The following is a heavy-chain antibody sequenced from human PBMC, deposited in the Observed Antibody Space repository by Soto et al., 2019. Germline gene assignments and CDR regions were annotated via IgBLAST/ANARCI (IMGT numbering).Heavy chain of an antibody. CDR3: ARDEGSSGYYSYFDY. CDR2: ISYDGTNK. J-gene: IGHJ4*02. V-gene: IGHV3-30-3*01. Sequence: QVQLVESGGGVAQPGRSLRLSCAASGFTFSTYAMHWVRQAPGRGLEWVAVISYDGTNKYYADSVKGRFTISRDNSKNTLYLQMNSLRAEDTAVCYCARDEGSSGYYSYFDYWGQGTLVTVSS. CDR1: GFTFSTYA. D-gene: IGHD3-22*01.